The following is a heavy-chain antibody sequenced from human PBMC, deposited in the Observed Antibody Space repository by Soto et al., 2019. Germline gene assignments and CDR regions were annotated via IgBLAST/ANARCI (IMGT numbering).Heavy chain of an antibody. J-gene: IGHJ6*04. D-gene: IGHD5-18*01. Sequence: GGSLRLSCAASGLGVTNNYMSWVRQAPGKGLEWVSIVYSSGSTYYADSVKGRFTISRDTSKNTVSLQMRNLRAEDTAVYYCARVDTYDYYYSMDVWGKGTTVTVSS. V-gene: IGHV3-53*01. CDR3: ARVDTYDYYYSMDV. CDR1: GLGVTNNY. CDR2: VYSSGST.